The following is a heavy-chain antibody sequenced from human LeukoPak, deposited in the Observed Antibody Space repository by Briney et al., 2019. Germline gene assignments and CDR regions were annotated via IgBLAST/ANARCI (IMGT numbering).Heavy chain of an antibody. V-gene: IGHV3-23*01. CDR2: ISGSAVTT. CDR3: AKGVLGDNSGYASPGDY. Sequence: GGSLRLSCAASGFTFSNLAMSWVRQAPGKGLEWVSAISGSAVTTYYADSVRGRFTISRDNSKNTLYLQMNSLRAEDTAVYYCAKGVLGDNSGYASPGDYWGQGTLVTVSS. D-gene: IGHD3-22*01. CDR1: GFTFSNLA. J-gene: IGHJ4*02.